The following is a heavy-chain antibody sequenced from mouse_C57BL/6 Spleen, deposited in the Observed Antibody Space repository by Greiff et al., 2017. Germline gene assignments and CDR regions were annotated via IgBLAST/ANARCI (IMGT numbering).Heavy chain of an antibody. J-gene: IGHJ2*01. V-gene: IGHV1-55*01. CDR1: GYTFTSYW. D-gene: IGHD3-3*01. CDR3: ARTGLVYFDY. Sequence: QVHVKQSGAELVKPGASVKMSCKASGYTFTSYWITWVKQRPGQGLEWIGDIYPGSGSTNYNEKFKSKATLTVETSSSTAYMQLSSLTSEDSAVYYCARTGLVYFDYWGQGTTLTVSS. CDR2: IYPGSGST.